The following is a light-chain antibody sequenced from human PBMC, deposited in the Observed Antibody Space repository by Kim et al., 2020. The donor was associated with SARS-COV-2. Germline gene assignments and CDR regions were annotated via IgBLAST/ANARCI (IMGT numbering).Light chain of an antibody. J-gene: IGLJ2*01. CDR3: NSRDSSGNHVV. V-gene: IGLV3-19*01. CDR1: SLSSYY. Sequence: LGQTVSITCQGDSLSSYYASWYQQKPGQAPVLVIYGKNNRPSGIPDRFSGSSSGNTASLTITGAQAEDEADYYCNSRDSSGNHVVFGGGTKLTVL. CDR2: GKN.